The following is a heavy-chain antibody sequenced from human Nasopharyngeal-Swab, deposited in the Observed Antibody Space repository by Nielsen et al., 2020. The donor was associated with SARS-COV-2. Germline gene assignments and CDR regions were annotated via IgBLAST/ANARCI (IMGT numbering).Heavy chain of an antibody. J-gene: IGHJ6*03. CDR2: IYYSGST. D-gene: IGHD1-26*01. Sequence: WIRQPPGKGLEWIGYIYYSGSTNYNPPLKSRVTISVDRSKNQFSLKLSSVTAADTAVYYCARVGGDYYYYYYMDVWGKGTTVTVSS. V-gene: IGHV4-61*06. CDR3: ARVGGDYYYYYYMDV.